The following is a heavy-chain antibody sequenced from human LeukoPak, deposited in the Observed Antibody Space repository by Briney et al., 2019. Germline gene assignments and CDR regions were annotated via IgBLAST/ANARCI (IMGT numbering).Heavy chain of an antibody. D-gene: IGHD3-10*01. CDR1: GYTFTSYD. Sequence: GASVKVSCKASGYTFTSYDINWVRQAPGQGLEWMGWINPNSGGTNYAQKFQDRVTMTRDTSISTVYMDVSRLRSDDTAVYYCARVYMGPDYWGQGTLVTVSS. CDR3: ARVYMGPDY. J-gene: IGHJ4*02. V-gene: IGHV1-2*02. CDR2: INPNSGGT.